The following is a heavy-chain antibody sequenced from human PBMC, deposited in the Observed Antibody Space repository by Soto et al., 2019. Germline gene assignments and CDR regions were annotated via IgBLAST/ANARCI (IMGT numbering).Heavy chain of an antibody. Sequence: SWTLSLTCSVCGGCVNSANYYWSWIRQPPWKGLEWIACIYNGKYRTYHPSLKSRVTISADPSKNKFSLGLSSLSAADTAVYYCSRDGNPNSSSPFVIGYWGRGTLVTV. CDR1: GGCVNSANYY. V-gene: IGHV4-61*01. CDR2: IYNGKYR. J-gene: IGHJ4*02. D-gene: IGHD6-6*01. CDR3: SRDGNPNSSSPFVIGY.